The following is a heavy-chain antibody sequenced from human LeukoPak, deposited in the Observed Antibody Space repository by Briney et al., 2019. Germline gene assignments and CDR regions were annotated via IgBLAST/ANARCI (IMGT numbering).Heavy chain of an antibody. CDR1: GYTFTSYG. V-gene: IGHV1-18*01. D-gene: IGHD6-13*01. CDR2: ISAYNGNT. J-gene: IGHJ3*02. CDR3: ARDHPYNSSWDDAFDI. Sequence: GASVKVSCKASGYTFTSYGISWVRQAPGQGLEWMGWISAYNGNTNYAQKLQGRVTMTTDTSTSTAYMELRSLRSDDTAVYYCARDHPYNSSWDDAFDIWGQGTMVTVSS.